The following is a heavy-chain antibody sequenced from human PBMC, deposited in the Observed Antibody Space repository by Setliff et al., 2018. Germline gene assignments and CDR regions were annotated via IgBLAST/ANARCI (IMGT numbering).Heavy chain of an antibody. Sequence: GGSLRLSCAASGFTFSDSYMSWIRQAPGKGLEWVSYISSSASTIYYADSVKGRFTISRDNAKNSLYLQMNSLRAEDTAVYYCARFVVVPAEHFDYWGQGTLVTVSS. D-gene: IGHD2-2*01. CDR1: GFTFSDSY. CDR2: ISSSASTI. V-gene: IGHV3-11*04. J-gene: IGHJ4*02. CDR3: ARFVVVPAEHFDY.